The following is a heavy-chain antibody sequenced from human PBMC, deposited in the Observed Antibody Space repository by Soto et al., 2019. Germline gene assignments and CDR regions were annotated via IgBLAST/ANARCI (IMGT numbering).Heavy chain of an antibody. Sequence: QVQLVQSGAEVKKPGASVKVSCKASGYTFTSYDINWVRQATGQGLEWMGWMNPNSGNTGYAQKFQGRVTMTRNTSISTAYMELSSLRSEDTAVYYCASHPGGPIGDYWYFDLWGRGTLVTVSS. J-gene: IGHJ2*01. CDR1: GYTFTSYD. V-gene: IGHV1-8*01. CDR2: MNPNSGNT. CDR3: ASHPGGPIGDYWYFDL. D-gene: IGHD3-16*01.